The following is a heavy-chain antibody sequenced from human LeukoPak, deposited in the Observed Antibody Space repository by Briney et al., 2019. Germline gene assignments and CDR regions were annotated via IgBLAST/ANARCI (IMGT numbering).Heavy chain of an antibody. Sequence: SETLSLTCAVYGESFSGYYWSWIRQPPGKGLEYIGEINHSGSSNYNPSLKSRVTMSVDRSKNQFSLNLNSVTAADTAVYYCARDSQRITMVRGVKNDAFDIWGQGTMVTVSS. V-gene: IGHV4-34*01. CDR1: GESFSGYY. CDR3: ARDSQRITMVRGVKNDAFDI. D-gene: IGHD3-10*01. CDR2: INHSGSS. J-gene: IGHJ3*02.